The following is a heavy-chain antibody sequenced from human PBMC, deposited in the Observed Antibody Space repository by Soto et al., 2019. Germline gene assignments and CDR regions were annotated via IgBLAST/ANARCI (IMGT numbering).Heavy chain of an antibody. CDR2: IYPSDSNT. D-gene: IGHD3-3*01. CDR3: ARGGVSTRTFDY. J-gene: IGHJ4*02. CDR1: GYNFAGYW. V-gene: IGHV5-51*01. Sequence: GESLKISCKGSGYNFAGYWIAWVRQMPGKGLELMGIIYPSDSNTRYRPSFQGQVTISADKSISSAYLQWSSLRASDTAMYYCARGGVSTRTFDYWGQGTPVTVS.